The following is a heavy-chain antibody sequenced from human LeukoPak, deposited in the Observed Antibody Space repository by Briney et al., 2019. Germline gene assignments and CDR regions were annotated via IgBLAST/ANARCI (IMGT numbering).Heavy chain of an antibody. Sequence: GESLKISCKGSGYNFTNYWIGWVRQMPGKGLEWMGIIYPGDSDTRYSPSFQGQVTISADKSISAAFLQWSSLKASDTAMYYCASSSRGSSWYLVTYWGQGTLVTVSS. D-gene: IGHD6-13*01. J-gene: IGHJ4*02. CDR2: IYPGDSDT. CDR1: GYNFTNYW. CDR3: ASSSRGSSWYLVTY. V-gene: IGHV5-51*01.